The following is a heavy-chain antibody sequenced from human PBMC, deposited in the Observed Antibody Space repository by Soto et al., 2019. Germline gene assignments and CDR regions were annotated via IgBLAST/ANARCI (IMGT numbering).Heavy chain of an antibody. CDR3: ARDFSDGYCTNGVCKPYNWFDP. CDR1: GYTFTSYY. V-gene: IGHV1-46*01. Sequence: ALVKVSCKASGYTFTSYYMHWVRQAPGQGLEWMGIINPSGGSTSYAQKFQGRVTMTRDTSTSTVYMELSSLRSEDTAVYYCARDFSDGYCTNGVCKPYNWFDPWGQGTLVTVSS. D-gene: IGHD2-8*01. J-gene: IGHJ5*02. CDR2: INPSGGST.